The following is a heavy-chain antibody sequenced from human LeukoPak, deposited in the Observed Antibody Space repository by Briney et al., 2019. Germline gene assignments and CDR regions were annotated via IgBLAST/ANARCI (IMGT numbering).Heavy chain of an antibody. CDR2: ISSSGSTI. V-gene: IGHV3-48*04. CDR3: ATSKGGYYFEYFQH. D-gene: IGHD3-22*01. J-gene: IGHJ1*01. Sequence: PGGSLRLSCAASGFTFNSFAMNWVRQAPGKGLEWVSYISSSGSTIYYADSVKGRFTISRDNAKNSLYLQMNSLRAEDTAVYYCATSKGGYYFEYFQHWGQGTLVTVSS. CDR1: GFTFNSFA.